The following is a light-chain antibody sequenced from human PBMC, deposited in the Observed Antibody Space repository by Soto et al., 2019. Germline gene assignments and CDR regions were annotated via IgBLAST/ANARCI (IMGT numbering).Light chain of an antibody. J-gene: IGLJ1*01. CDR2: DVR. V-gene: IGLV2-14*01. Sequence: QSALTQPASVSGSPGQSITISCTGTSSDVGGYNYVSWYQQHPGKAPKLMIYDVRNRHSGVSNRFSGSKSGNTASLTISGLQSEDEADYYCSSYTSSSLYVFGTGTKLTVL. CDR3: SSYTSSSLYV. CDR1: SSDVGGYNY.